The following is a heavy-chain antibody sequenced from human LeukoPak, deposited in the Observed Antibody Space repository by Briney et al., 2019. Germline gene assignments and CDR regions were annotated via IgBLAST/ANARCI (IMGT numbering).Heavy chain of an antibody. CDR3: ARDLMVRGPMDV. CDR2: IKPSSGGT. D-gene: IGHD3-10*01. J-gene: IGHJ6*03. Sequence: ASVKVSCMASGYTFTAYYVHWVRQAPGQGLEWMGWIKPSSGGTNYAQNFQGRVTMTRDTSINTAYMELSRLRSDDTAVYYCARDLMVRGPMDVWGKGTTVTVSS. V-gene: IGHV1-2*02. CDR1: GYTFTAYY.